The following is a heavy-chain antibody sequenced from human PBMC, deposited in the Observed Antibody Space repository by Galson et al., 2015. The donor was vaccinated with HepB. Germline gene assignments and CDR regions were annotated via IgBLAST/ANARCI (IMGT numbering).Heavy chain of an antibody. CDR3: AKDGTSGAQYYGSGSYQFGLDY. J-gene: IGHJ4*02. CDR2: IRYDGSDE. Sequence: SLRLSCAASGFGFGDYAMSWVRQAPGKGLEWVTFIRYDGSDEYYADSVKGRFTISRDNSKNTLYLQMSSLRPEDTAVYYCAKDGTSGAQYYGSGSYQFGLDYWGQGTLVTVSS. CDR1: GFGFGDYA. V-gene: IGHV3-30*02. D-gene: IGHD3-10*01.